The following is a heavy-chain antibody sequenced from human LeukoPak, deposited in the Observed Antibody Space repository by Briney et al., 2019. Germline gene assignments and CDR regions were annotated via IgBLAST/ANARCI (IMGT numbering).Heavy chain of an antibody. D-gene: IGHD2-2*01. Sequence: GRCLRLSCPPSAFTLSSYSMNWVRQPPGKGLDWVSSIISSIRYIYYADSMKGRFTISRDNSKNTLYLQMGSLRAEDMAVYYCARGYCSSTSCTNDYWGQGTLVTVSS. CDR1: AFTLSSYS. J-gene: IGHJ4*02. CDR2: IISSIRYI. CDR3: ARGYCSSTSCTNDY. V-gene: IGHV3-21*01.